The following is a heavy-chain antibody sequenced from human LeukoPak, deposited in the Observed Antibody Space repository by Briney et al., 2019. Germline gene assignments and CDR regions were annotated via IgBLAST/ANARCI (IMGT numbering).Heavy chain of an antibody. D-gene: IGHD2-21*01. Sequence: GASVKVSCKTSGYTFTYYVISWVRQAPGQGLEWMGWINAYNGNTNDAQKFQGRVTMTTDTSTSTAYMELRSLRSDDTAVYYCARGVKPYDYWGQGTLVSVSS. V-gene: IGHV1-18*01. CDR2: INAYNGNT. CDR1: GYTFTYYV. CDR3: ARGVKPYDY. J-gene: IGHJ4*02.